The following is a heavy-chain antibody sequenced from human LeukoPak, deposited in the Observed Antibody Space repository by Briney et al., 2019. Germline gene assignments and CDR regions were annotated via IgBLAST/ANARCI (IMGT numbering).Heavy chain of an antibody. CDR1: GYSFTSYW. CDR3: ARHGTQTGYSSSWEHDY. J-gene: IGHJ4*02. D-gene: IGHD6-13*01. CDR2: IYPGDSDT. V-gene: IGHV5-51*01. Sequence: GESLKISCKGSGYSFTSYWIGWVRQMPGKGLEWMGIIYPGDSDTRYSPSFQGQVTTSADKSISTAYLQWSSLKASDTAMYYCARHGTQTGYSSSWEHDYWGQGTLVTVSS.